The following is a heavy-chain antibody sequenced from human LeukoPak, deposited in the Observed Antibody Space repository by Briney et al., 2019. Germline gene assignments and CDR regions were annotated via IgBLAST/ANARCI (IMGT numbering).Heavy chain of an antibody. Sequence: GGSLRLSCAASGFTFSSAWMSWVRQAPRKGLEWVAQIKKQTDDRTTDYVAYTAPVKGRFTISRDDSQNTLFLQMDSLKTEDTAIYYCAWSGLKIESWGRGTPVTVSS. D-gene: IGHD3-3*01. CDR3: AWSGLKIES. J-gene: IGHJ4*02. CDR1: GFTFSSAW. CDR2: IKKQTDDRTT. V-gene: IGHV3-15*01.